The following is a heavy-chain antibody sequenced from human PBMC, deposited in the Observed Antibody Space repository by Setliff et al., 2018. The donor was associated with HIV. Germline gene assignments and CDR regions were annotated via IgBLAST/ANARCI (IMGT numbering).Heavy chain of an antibody. J-gene: IGHJ6*03. CDR3: AHQLHDPPSHFYYYVYMDV. D-gene: IGHD3-3*02. V-gene: IGHV2-5*02. CDR2: IYWDDDK. CDR1: GFSLSTTGVG. Sequence: SGPTLVNPTQTLTLTCTFSGFSLSTTGVGVGWIRQPPGKALEWLALIYWDDDKRYSPSLKSRLTITKDTSKNQVVLTMTNMDPVDTATYYCAHQLHDPPSHFYYYVYMDVWVKGTTVTVSS.